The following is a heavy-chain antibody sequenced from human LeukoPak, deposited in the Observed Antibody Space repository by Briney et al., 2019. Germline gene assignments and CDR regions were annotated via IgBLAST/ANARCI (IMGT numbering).Heavy chain of an antibody. Sequence: GASVNVSCKASLYTFTIYGISWVRQAPGQGLEWMGWISAYNGNTNYAQKLQGRVTMTTDTSTSTAYMELRSLRSDDTAVYYCARDRGQWLVLDYFDYWGQGTLVTVSS. CDR2: ISAYNGNT. D-gene: IGHD6-19*01. J-gene: IGHJ4*02. CDR1: LYTFTIYG. V-gene: IGHV1-18*01. CDR3: ARDRGQWLVLDYFDY.